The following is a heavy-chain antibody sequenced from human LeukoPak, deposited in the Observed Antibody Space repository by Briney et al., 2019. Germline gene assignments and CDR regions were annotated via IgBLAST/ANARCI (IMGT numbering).Heavy chain of an antibody. CDR3: ARGPTYYYGSGSYGY. D-gene: IGHD3-10*01. J-gene: IGHJ4*02. CDR2: IKQDGSEK. V-gene: IGHV3-7*01. Sequence: GGSLRLSCAASGFTFSSYWMSWVRQAPGKGLEWVANIKQDGSEKYYVDSVKGLFTMSKDNAKNSLYLQMNSLRAEDTAVYYCARGPTYYYGSGSYGYWGEGTLVTVS. CDR1: GFTFSSYW.